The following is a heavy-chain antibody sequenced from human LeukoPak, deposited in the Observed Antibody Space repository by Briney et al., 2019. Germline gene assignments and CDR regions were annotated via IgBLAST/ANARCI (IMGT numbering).Heavy chain of an antibody. CDR1: GFTFSSYA. V-gene: IGHV3-64*01. D-gene: IGHD3-10*01. CDR2: ISSNGGST. J-gene: IGHJ4*02. CDR3: AKRPRGEFPLDY. Sequence: GGSLRLSCAASGFTFSSYAMHWVRQAPGKGLEYVSAISSNGGSTYYANSVKGRFTIPRDNSKNTLFLQMGSLRAEDTAVYYCAKRPRGEFPLDYWGQGTLVTVSS.